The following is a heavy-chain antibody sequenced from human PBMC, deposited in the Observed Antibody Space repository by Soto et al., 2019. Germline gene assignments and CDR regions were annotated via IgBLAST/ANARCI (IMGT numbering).Heavy chain of an antibody. V-gene: IGHV3-23*01. CDR1: GFTFSSYA. Sequence: GGSLRLSCAASGFTFSSYAMSLVRQAPGKGLEWVSAISGSGGSTYYADSVKGRFTISRDNSKNTLYLQMNSLRAEDTAVYYCAKGIGYCSSTSCYNQAFDIWGQGTMVTVSS. D-gene: IGHD2-2*02. J-gene: IGHJ3*02. CDR2: ISGSGGST. CDR3: AKGIGYCSSTSCYNQAFDI.